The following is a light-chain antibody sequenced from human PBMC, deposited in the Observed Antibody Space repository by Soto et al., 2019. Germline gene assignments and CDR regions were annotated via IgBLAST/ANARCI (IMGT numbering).Light chain of an antibody. J-gene: IGKJ2*01. CDR1: QTISSY. CDR3: LQSHSIPYT. V-gene: IGKV1-39*01. Sequence: DIQMTQSPSSLSASVGDRVTITCRASQTISSYLNWYQQKPGKAPKLLIYAASILQNGVPSRFRGSGSGTDFTLTISSLQPEDFASYYCLQSHSIPYTFGQGTKLEIK. CDR2: AAS.